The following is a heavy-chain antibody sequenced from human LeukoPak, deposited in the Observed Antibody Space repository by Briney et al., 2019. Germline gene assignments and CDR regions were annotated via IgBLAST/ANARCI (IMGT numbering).Heavy chain of an antibody. J-gene: IGHJ5*02. CDR3: ARPYCSGGSCYRWFDP. V-gene: IGHV1-2*02. D-gene: IGHD2-15*01. Sequence: ASVKVSCKAFGYTFTGYYMQWVRQAPGQGLEWMVWINPNSGGTNYAQKFQGRVTITRDTSISTAYMELSRLRSDDTALYYCARPYCSGGSCYRWFDPWGQGTLVTVSS. CDR2: INPNSGGT. CDR1: GYTFTGYY.